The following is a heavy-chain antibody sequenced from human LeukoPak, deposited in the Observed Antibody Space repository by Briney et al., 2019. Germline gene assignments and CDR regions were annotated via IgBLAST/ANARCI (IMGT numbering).Heavy chain of an antibody. CDR1: GGTFSSYA. CDR3: ARGRGYCSGGSCYSRWFDP. Sequence: SVKASCKASGGTFSSYAISWVRQAPGQGLEWMGGIIPIFGTANYAQKFQGRVTITADKSTSTAYMELSSLRSEDTAVYYCARGRGYCSGGSCYSRWFDPWGQGTLVTVSS. D-gene: IGHD2-15*01. V-gene: IGHV1-69*06. J-gene: IGHJ5*02. CDR2: IIPIFGTA.